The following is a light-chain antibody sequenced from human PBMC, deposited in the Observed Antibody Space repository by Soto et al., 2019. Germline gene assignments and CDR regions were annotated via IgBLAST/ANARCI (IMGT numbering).Light chain of an antibody. CDR1: RSLSSSY. J-gene: IGKJ2*01. CDR3: QQQGT. Sequence: EIVLTQSPGTLSLSPGEGATLSCRASRSLSSSYVVWYQQKPGQAPRLLIYAASRRATGIPDRFSGSGSATEYTLTISRLEAEDFAVYYCQQQGTFGQGTRLEIK. V-gene: IGKV3-20*01. CDR2: AAS.